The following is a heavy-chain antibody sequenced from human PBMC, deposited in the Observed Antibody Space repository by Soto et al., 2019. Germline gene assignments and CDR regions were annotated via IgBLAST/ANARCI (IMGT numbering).Heavy chain of an antibody. CDR3: ARGEDAFFYYGLDV. Sequence: QVQLQESGPRLVKPSATLSLTCTVSGGSITSSYWSWIRRPPGKGLEWIAYIYDTGISGYTPSTSYNPSLKSRVTMSVDTSKSQFSLKLTSVTAADTDVYYCARGEDAFFYYGLDVWGQGITVNVSS. CDR1: GGSITSSY. V-gene: IGHV4-59*01. J-gene: IGHJ6*02. CDR2: IYDTGISGYTPST.